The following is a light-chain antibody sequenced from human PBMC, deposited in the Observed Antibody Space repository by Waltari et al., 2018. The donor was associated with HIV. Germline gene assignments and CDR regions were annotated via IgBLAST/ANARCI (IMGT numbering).Light chain of an antibody. CDR2: EVS. CDR3: TSYVSSSTPV. CDR1: DVNDYEY. V-gene: IGLV2-14*01. J-gene: IGLJ3*02. Sequence: QSALTQPASVSGSPGQSITISCDVNDYEYVSWYQHHPGKAPKVIIYEVSNRPSGLSNRFSGSKSGNTATLTISGLQPEDEAVYFCTSYVSSSTPVFGGGTKVTVL.